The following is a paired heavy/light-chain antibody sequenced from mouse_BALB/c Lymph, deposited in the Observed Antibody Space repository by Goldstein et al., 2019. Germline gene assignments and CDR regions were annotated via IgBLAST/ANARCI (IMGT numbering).Light chain of an antibody. CDR3: QQYSGYPLT. J-gene: IGKJ2*01. CDR2: STS. V-gene: IGKV4-57-1*01. Sequence: ENVLTQSPAIMSASPGEKVTMTCRASSSVSSSYLHWYQQKSGASPKLWIYSTSNLASGVPARFSGSGSGTSYSLTISSVEAEDAATYYCQQYSGYPLTFGGGTKLEIK. CDR1: SSVSSSY.
Heavy chain of an antibody. V-gene: IGHV3-2*02. Sequence: DVQLQESGPGLVKPSQSLSLTCTVTGYSITSDYAWNWIRQFPGNKLEWMGYISYSGSTSYNPSLKSRISITRDTSKNQFFLQLNSVTTEDTATYYCARPRGSSYGAFGYWGQGTLVTVSA. J-gene: IGHJ3*01. CDR2: ISYSGST. CDR3: ARPRGSSYGAFGY. CDR1: GYSITSDYA. D-gene: IGHD1-1*01.